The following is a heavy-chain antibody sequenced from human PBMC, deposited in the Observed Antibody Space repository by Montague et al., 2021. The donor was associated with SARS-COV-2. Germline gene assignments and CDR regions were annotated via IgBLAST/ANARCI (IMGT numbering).Heavy chain of an antibody. CDR2: IYYSGST. J-gene: IGHJ6*02. D-gene: IGHD3-10*01. CDR3: ARQLRVRRTWQVGDYNHYGMDV. V-gene: IGHV4-59*08. Sequence: SETLSLTCTVSGGSISNYHWNWIRQPPGKGLEWIAYIYYSGSTYYNPSLQSRVTISVDTSRNQFSLRLTSVTAADTAVYYCARQLRVRRTWQVGDYNHYGMDVWGQGTTVSVSS. CDR1: GGSISNYH.